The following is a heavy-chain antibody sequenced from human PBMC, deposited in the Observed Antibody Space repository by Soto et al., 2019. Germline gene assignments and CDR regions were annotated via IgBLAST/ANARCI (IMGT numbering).Heavy chain of an antibody. V-gene: IGHV3-33*01. CDR3: ARDQGGSYLANYYYGMDV. Sequence: GGSLRLSCAASGFTFSSYGMHWVRQAPGKGLEWVAVIWYDGSNKYYADSVKGRFTISRDNSKNTLYLQMNSLRAEDTAVYYCARDQGGSYLANYYYGMDVWGQGTTVTVSS. CDR1: GFTFSSYG. D-gene: IGHD1-26*01. J-gene: IGHJ6*02. CDR2: IWYDGSNK.